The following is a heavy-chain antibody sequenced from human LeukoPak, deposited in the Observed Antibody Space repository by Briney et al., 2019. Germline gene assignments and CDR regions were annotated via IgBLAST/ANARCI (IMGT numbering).Heavy chain of an antibody. CDR1: GDSITSSGYY. CDR2: VDYSGNT. D-gene: IGHD4-11*01. V-gene: IGHV4-39*01. CDR3: ARSKTYFDY. J-gene: IGHJ4*02. Sequence: PSETLSLTCTVSGDSITSSGYYWGWIRQPPGKGLEWVGSVDYSGNTYYNPSLKSRVSTSVDMSKKQFSLKLSSVTAADTAVYYCARSKTYFDYWGQGTLVTVSS.